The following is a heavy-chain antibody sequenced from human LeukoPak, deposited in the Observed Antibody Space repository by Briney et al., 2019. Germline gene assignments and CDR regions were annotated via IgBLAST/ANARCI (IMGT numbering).Heavy chain of an antibody. CDR3: ARDRDHVVATEFDY. CDR2: INSDGSST. D-gene: IGHD5-12*01. J-gene: IGHJ4*02. V-gene: IGHV3-74*01. CDR1: VFTFRSYW. Sequence: GVSLSLFCAASVFTFRSYWKHWVREAPRKGLVWVSRINSDGSSTSYADSVKSRFTISRDNAKNTLYLQMNTMRAEDTAVYYCARDRDHVVATEFDYWGQGTLVTVSS.